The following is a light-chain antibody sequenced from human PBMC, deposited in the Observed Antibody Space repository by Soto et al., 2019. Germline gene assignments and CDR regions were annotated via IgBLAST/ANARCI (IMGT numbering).Light chain of an antibody. CDR3: KQYGSSPYT. J-gene: IGKJ2*01. CDR2: GAS. Sequence: IVLTQAPGILYLTPGDRATLSCRASQTISSGFLAWYQQKVGQAPRLLIYGASSRATGIPDRFSGSGSGTDFTLTISRLEPEDFAVYYCKQYGSSPYTFGQGAKV. V-gene: IGKV3-20*01. CDR1: QTISSGF.